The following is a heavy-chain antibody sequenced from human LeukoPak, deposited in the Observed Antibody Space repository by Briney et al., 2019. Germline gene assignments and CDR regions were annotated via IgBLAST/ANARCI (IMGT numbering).Heavy chain of an antibody. J-gene: IGHJ4*02. D-gene: IGHD3-22*01. CDR2: IIPIFGIA. Sequence: ASVKVSCKASGGTFSSYAISWVRQAPGQGLELMGRIIPIFGIANYAQKFQGRVTITADKSTSTAYMELSSLRSEDTAVYYCARERGTYYYDSSGYYSWGQGTLVTVSS. CDR3: ARERGTYYYDSSGYYS. CDR1: GGTFSSYA. V-gene: IGHV1-69*04.